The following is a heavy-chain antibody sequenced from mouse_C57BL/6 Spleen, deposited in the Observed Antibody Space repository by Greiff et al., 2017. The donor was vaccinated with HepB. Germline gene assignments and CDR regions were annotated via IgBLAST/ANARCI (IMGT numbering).Heavy chain of an antibody. V-gene: IGHV10-3*01. J-gene: IGHJ2*01. Sequence: EVHLVESGGGLVQPKGSLKLSCAASGFTFNTYAMHWVRQAPGKGLEWVARIRSKSSNYATYYADSVKDRFTISRDDSQSMLYLQMNNLKTEDTAMYYCVREGYYGSRYYFDYWGQGTTLTVSS. CDR1: GFTFNTYA. CDR2: IRSKSSNYAT. CDR3: VREGYYGSRYYFDY. D-gene: IGHD1-1*01.